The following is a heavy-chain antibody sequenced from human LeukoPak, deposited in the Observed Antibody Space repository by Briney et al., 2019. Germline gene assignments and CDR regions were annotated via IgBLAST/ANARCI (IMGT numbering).Heavy chain of an antibody. V-gene: IGHV2-70*04. CDR1: GFSLGTSGMR. J-gene: IGHJ4*02. D-gene: IGHD3-3*01. Sequence: PGPTLVNPTQTLILNCTFSGFSLGTSGMRVSWIREPPGKALEWLSRIDWDDDKFYSTSLKTRLTSSKDTSKNKVVLTMTNMDPVDTAAYYCARANDDFWRGYYAYFDNWGQGTLVTVSS. CDR2: IDWDDDK. CDR3: ARANDDFWRGYYAYFDN.